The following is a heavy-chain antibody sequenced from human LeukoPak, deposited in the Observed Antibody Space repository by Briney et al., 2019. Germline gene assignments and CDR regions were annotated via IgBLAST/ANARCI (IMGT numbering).Heavy chain of an antibody. CDR2: IYYSGST. J-gene: IGHJ6*03. V-gene: IGHV4-59*01. D-gene: IGHD6-6*01. Sequence: PSETLSLTCTVSGGSISSYYWSWIRQPPGKGLEWIGYIYYSGSTNYNPSLKSRVTISVDTSKNQFSLKLSSVTAADTAVYYCARALYSSSPKYYYHMDVWGKGTTVTVSS. CDR1: GGSISSYY. CDR3: ARALYSSSPKYYYHMDV.